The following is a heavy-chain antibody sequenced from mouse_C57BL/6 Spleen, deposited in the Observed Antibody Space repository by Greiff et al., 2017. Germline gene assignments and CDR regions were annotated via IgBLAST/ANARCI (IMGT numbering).Heavy chain of an antibody. V-gene: IGHV1-81*01. J-gene: IGHJ2*01. Sequence: VQLKESGAELARPGASVKLSCKASGYTFTSYGISWVKQRTGQGLEWIGEIYPRSGNTYYNEKFKGKATLTADKSSSTAYMELSSLTSEDSAVYFCATYDYSFDYWGQGTTLTVSS. D-gene: IGHD2-4*01. CDR2: IYPRSGNT. CDR1: GYTFTSYG. CDR3: ATYDYSFDY.